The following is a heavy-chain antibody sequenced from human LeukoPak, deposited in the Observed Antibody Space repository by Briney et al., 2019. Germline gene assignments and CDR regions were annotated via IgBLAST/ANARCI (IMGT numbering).Heavy chain of an antibody. CDR3: ARISLDYAENWFDP. Sequence: GGSLRLSCAASGFTFSVHYVDWVRQAPGGGLEWVGRSRNEVYTTQYAASVKGIFTISRDDSKYPLYLQMNSLRAEDTAVYYCARISLDYAENWFDPWGQGTLVTVSS. CDR1: GFTFSVHY. CDR2: SRNEVYTT. J-gene: IGHJ5*02. V-gene: IGHV3-72*01. D-gene: IGHD4-17*01.